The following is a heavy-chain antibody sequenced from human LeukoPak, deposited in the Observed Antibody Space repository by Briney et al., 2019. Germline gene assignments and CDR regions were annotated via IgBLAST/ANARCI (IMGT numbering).Heavy chain of an antibody. CDR2: IIPIFGTA. Sequence: SVKVSCKASGGTFSSYAISWVRQAPGQGLEWMGGIIPIFGTANYAQKFQGRVTITADESTSTAYMELSSLRSEDTAVYYCARGGSGRNSYNWFDPWGQGTLVTVSS. D-gene: IGHD3-10*01. CDR3: ARGGSGRNSYNWFDP. CDR1: GGTFSSYA. V-gene: IGHV1-69*13. J-gene: IGHJ5*02.